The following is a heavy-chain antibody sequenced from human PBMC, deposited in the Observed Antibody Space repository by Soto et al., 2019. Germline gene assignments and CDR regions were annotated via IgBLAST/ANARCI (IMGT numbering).Heavy chain of an antibody. CDR1: GGTFSSYT. J-gene: IGHJ3*02. Sequence: QVQLVQSGAEVKKPGSSVKVSCKASGGTFSSYTISWVRQAPGQGLEWMGRIIPILGIANYAQKFQGRVTITADKSTSTAYMELSSLRSEDTAVYYCTRARIAVAGTSAFDIWGQGTMVTVSS. CDR2: IIPILGIA. CDR3: TRARIAVAGTSAFDI. V-gene: IGHV1-69*02. D-gene: IGHD6-19*01.